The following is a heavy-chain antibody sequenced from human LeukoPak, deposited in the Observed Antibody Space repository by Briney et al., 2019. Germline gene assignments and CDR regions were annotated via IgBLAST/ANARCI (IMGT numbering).Heavy chain of an antibody. J-gene: IGHJ6*03. Sequence: SVKVSCKASGGTFSSYAISWVRQAPGQGLEWMGGIIPIFGTANYAQKFQGRVTITTDESTSTAYMELSSLRSEDTAVYYCARRGYSYGYRHYMDVWGKGTTVTVSS. V-gene: IGHV1-69*05. CDR3: ARRGYSYGYRHYMDV. CDR1: GGTFSSYA. CDR2: IIPIFGTA. D-gene: IGHD5-18*01.